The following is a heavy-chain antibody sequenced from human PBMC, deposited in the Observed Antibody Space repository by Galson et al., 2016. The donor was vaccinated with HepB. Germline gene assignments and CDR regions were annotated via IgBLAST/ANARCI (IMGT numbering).Heavy chain of an antibody. J-gene: IGHJ4*02. CDR2: ISYRGGT. CDR1: GGSISTYY. V-gene: IGHV4-59*01. Sequence: SETLSLTCTVSGGSISTYYWNWIRQPPGEGLEWIGYISYRGGTNYNPSLKSRVNIALDTSKNQFSLKLSSVTSAGTAVYYCARGDYYGSGPYLGFWGQGTLVSVSS. CDR3: ARGDYYGSGPYLGF. D-gene: IGHD3-10*01.